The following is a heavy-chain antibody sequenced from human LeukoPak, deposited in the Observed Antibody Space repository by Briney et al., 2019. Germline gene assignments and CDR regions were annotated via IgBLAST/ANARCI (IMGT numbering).Heavy chain of an antibody. Sequence: SETLSLTCTVSGGSISTYYWSWIRQPPGKGLEWIGYIHYSGNTNYSPSLKSRVTMSVDTSKNQFSLYLSSMTAADTAVYYCTRASRGYANFDYWGQGTLVTVSS. CDR1: GGSISTYY. CDR3: TRASRGYANFDY. CDR2: IHYSGNT. J-gene: IGHJ4*02. D-gene: IGHD5-12*01. V-gene: IGHV4-59*01.